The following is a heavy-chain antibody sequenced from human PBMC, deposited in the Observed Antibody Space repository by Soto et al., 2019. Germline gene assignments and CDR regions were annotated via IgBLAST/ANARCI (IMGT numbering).Heavy chain of an antibody. CDR2: IYGGGNGP. V-gene: IGHV3-23*01. CDR3: AKMEWMAPWAYSLDY. J-gene: IGHJ4*02. CDR1: GFTFSDFA. D-gene: IGHD3-3*01. Sequence: EVQVLESGGGLVQPGGSLRLSCAATGFTFSDFAMSWVRQAPGKGLEWVSRIYGGGNGPHYADSVKGRVTISRDNSKTTLYLQMTSLRAEDTAVYYCAKMEWMAPWAYSLDYWCQGTLVTVSS.